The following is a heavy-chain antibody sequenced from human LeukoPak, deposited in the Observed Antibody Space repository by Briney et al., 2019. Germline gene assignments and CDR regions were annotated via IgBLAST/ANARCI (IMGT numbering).Heavy chain of an antibody. CDR1: GYTFTSYG. Sequence: GASVKVSCKASGYTFTSYGISWVRQAPGQVLEWMGWISAYNGNTNYAQKLQGRVTMTTDTSTSTAYMELRSLRSDDTAVYYCARDKVSSRRSSWYGFDYWGQGTLVTVSS. CDR2: ISAYNGNT. CDR3: ARDKVSSRRSSWYGFDY. J-gene: IGHJ4*02. V-gene: IGHV1-18*01. D-gene: IGHD6-13*01.